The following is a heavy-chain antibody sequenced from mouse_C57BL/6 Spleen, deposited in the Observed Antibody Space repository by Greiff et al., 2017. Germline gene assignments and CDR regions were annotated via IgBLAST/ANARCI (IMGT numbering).Heavy chain of an antibody. CDR3: ARLGSYAMDY. Sequence: VQLKESGPELVKPGDSVKISCKASGYSFTGYFMNWVMQSHGKSLEWIGRINPYNGDTFYNQKFKGKATLTVDKSSSTAHMERRSLTSEDSAVYYCARLGSYAMDYWGQGTSVTVSS. CDR2: INPYNGDT. J-gene: IGHJ4*01. V-gene: IGHV1-20*01. CDR1: GYSFTGYF.